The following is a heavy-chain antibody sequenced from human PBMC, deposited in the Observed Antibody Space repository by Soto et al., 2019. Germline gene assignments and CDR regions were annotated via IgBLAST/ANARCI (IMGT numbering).Heavy chain of an antibody. Sequence: SETLSLTCTVSGGSISSGGYYWSWIRQHPGKGLEWIGYSYYSGSTYYNPSLKSRVTISVDTSKNQFSLKLSSVTTADTAVYYCARITECRDIVVVPAADANGCNWFDPWGQGALVTVSS. D-gene: IGHD2-2*01. CDR1: GGSISSGGYY. CDR2: SYYSGST. J-gene: IGHJ5*02. V-gene: IGHV4-31*03. CDR3: ARITECRDIVVVPAADANGCNWFDP.